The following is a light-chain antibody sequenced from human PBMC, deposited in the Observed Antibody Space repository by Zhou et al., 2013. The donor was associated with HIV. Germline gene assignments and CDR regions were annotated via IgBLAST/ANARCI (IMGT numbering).Light chain of an antibody. Sequence: IVMTQSPATLSLSPGERATLSCRASQSVSSNLAWYQQKPGQAPRLLIYGASSRATGIPDRFSGSGSGTDFTLTISRLEPEDFAVYYCQQYGSSPTWTFGQGTKVEIK. J-gene: IGKJ1*01. V-gene: IGKV3-20*01. CDR3: QQYGSSPTWT. CDR2: GAS. CDR1: QSVSSN.